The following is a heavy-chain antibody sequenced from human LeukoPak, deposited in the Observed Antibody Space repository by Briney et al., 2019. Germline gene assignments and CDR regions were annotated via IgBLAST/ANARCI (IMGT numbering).Heavy chain of an antibody. D-gene: IGHD6-6*01. CDR1: GFTFSSYA. Sequence: GGSLRLSCAASGFTFSSYAMSWVRQAPGKGLEWVSAISGSGGSTYYADSVKGRFTISRDNSKNTLYLQMNSLRAEDTAVYYCAKDDVAARFHYYYYYMDVWGKGTTVTVSS. CDR3: AKDDVAARFHYYYYYMDV. V-gene: IGHV3-23*01. CDR2: ISGSGGST. J-gene: IGHJ6*03.